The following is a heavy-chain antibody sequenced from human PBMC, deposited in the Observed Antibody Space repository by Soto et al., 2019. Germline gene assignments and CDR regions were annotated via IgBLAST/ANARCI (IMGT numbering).Heavy chain of an antibody. D-gene: IGHD3-9*01. Sequence: PLVTLSLTCTVSGLSVSSSIYYWGRLRPPPGTGLEWIGSIYYSGSTYYNPALKSRVTISVDTSKNQFSLKLSSVTAADTAVYYWARQGILTGNYYYGMEGWGQGTTVTVS. V-gene: IGHV4-39*01. CDR3: ARQGILTGNYYYGMEG. J-gene: IGHJ6*02. CDR1: GLSVSSSIYY. CDR2: IYYSGST.